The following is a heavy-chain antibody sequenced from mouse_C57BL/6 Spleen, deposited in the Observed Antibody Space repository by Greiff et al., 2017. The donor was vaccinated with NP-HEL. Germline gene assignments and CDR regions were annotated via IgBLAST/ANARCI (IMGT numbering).Heavy chain of an antibody. Sequence: VQLQQSGAELARPGASVKLSCKASGYTFTSYGISWVKQRTGQGLEWIGEIDPRSGNTYYNEKFKGKATLTADKSSSTAYMELRSLTSEDTAVYFCASGPTGSGDYWGKGTTLTVSS. CDR1: GYTFTSYG. V-gene: IGHV1-81*01. CDR2: IDPRSGNT. D-gene: IGHD4-1*02. J-gene: IGHJ2*01. CDR3: ASGPTGSGDY.